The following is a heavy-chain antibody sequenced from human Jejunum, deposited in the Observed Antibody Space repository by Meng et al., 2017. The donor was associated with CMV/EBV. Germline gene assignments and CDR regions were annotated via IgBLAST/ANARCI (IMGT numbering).Heavy chain of an antibody. Sequence: TVSGASISSSNYYWGWIRQAPGKGLEWIGSIYYSGRTYYNPSLKSRVTISLDTSKNQFSLKLTSVTAADTAVYYCVPDITGDEGSWGQGTLVTVSS. CDR3: VPDITGDEGS. J-gene: IGHJ5*02. V-gene: IGHV4-39*07. CDR1: GASISSSNYY. D-gene: IGHD7-27*01. CDR2: IYYSGRT.